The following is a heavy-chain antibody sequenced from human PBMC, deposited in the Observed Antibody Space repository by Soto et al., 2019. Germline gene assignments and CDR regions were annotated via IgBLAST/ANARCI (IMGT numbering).Heavy chain of an antibody. D-gene: IGHD2-15*01. CDR3: ATLPPRIVVVVTPIPT. V-gene: IGHV4-59*12. CDR1: DGSISSYY. J-gene: IGHJ5*02. CDR2: IYHTGIT. Sequence: TLSLTCPLSDGSISSYYLSLIRKPPVKGLEWIGEIYHTGITNYNPSLKSRVNISVDKSNNQFSLMLRSVTAADTAVYYCATLPPRIVVVVTPIPTWGRGTLVTVSS.